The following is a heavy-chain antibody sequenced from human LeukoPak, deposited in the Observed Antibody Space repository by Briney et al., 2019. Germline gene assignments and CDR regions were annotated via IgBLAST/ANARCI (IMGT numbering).Heavy chain of an antibody. CDR2: IYTTGTA. Sequence: SETLSLTCTVSGGSITNYYWAWIRQPPGKGLEWIGRIYTTGTANYNPSLTSRVTMSVDTSKKQLSLTLTSVTAADTAVYYCATFGGEGGFLHYWGQGILVAVSS. CDR1: GGSITNYY. CDR3: ATFGGEGGFLHY. J-gene: IGHJ4*02. V-gene: IGHV4-4*07. D-gene: IGHD4-23*01.